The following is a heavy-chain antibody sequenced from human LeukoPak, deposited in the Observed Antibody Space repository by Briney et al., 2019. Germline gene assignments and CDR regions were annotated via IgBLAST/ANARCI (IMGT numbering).Heavy chain of an antibody. V-gene: IGHV7-4-1*02. D-gene: IGHD3-16*02. Sequence: ASVKVSCKTSGYTFTNYAMNWVRQAPGQGLQWMGWINPNTGNPAYAQGFTGRFVFSLDTSVNTVYLQISSLEAEDTAVYYCARAIMHLGELSLPSYWGQGTLVTVSS. CDR1: GYTFTNYA. CDR2: INPNTGNP. CDR3: ARAIMHLGELSLPSY. J-gene: IGHJ4*02.